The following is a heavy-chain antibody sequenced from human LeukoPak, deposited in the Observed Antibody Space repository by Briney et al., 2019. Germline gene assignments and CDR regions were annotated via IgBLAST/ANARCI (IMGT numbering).Heavy chain of an antibody. CDR2: IYYSGST. D-gene: IGHD6-13*01. J-gene: IGHJ4*02. CDR1: GASITTYY. V-gene: IGHV4-59*01. CDR3: ARGDIAEVGIDY. Sequence: SETLSLTCTVSGASITTYYWSWIRQPPGKGLEWIGYIYYSGSTNYNPSLRSRLTISLDTSKNQFSLKVDSVTPADTAVYYCARGDIAEVGIDYWGQGTLVPVSS.